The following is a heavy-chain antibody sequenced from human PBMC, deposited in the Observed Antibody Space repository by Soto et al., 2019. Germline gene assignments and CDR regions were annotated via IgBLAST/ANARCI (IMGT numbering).Heavy chain of an antibody. Sequence: QITLKESGPTLVKPTQTLTLTCTFSGLSLSTTGVGVGWIRQPPGKALEWLALIYWDDDKRYSPSLKSRLTIPNDTSKNHVVLTMTNMDPVDTATYYCVQSRCGGDCLQSYSSHSYYGLDVWGQGTTVTVSS. J-gene: IGHJ6*02. V-gene: IGHV2-5*02. CDR2: IYWDDDK. CDR1: GLSLSTTGVG. CDR3: VQSRCGGDCLQSYSSHSYYGLDV. D-gene: IGHD2-21*02.